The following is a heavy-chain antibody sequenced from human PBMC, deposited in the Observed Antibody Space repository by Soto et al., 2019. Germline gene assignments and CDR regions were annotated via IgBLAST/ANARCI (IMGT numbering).Heavy chain of an antibody. CDR2: FYSSGSI. CDR3: ARMYSSGSGWFHP. V-gene: IGHV4-31*02. D-gene: IGHD6-19*01. J-gene: IGHJ5*02. Sequence: GYYWSWIRHHPGKGLEWIGSFYSSGSIIYNPSLRSRVSISGDTSSNQFSMSLTSVTAADTARYYCARMYSSGSGWFHPWGQGTLVTV. CDR1: GYY.